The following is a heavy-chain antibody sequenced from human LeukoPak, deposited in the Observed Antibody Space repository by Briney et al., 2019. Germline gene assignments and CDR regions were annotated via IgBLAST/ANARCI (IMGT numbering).Heavy chain of an antibody. J-gene: IGHJ4*02. Sequence: GRSLRLSCAASGFTFSSYTMHWVRQAPGKGLEWVAVISYDGINKYYADSVKGRFTISRGNAKNTLYLQMNSLRAEDTAVYYCASKEVFDYWGQGTLVTVSS. CDR3: ASKEVFDY. V-gene: IGHV3-30-3*01. CDR1: GFTFSSYT. CDR2: ISYDGINK.